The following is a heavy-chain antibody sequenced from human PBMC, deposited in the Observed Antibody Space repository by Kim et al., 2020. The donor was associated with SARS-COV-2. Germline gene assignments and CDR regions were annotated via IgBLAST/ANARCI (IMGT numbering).Heavy chain of an antibody. CDR1: GFTFSSYW. Sequence: GGSLRLSCAASGFTFSSYWMSWVRQAPGKGLEWVANIKQDGSEKYYVDSVKGRFTISRDNAKNSLYLQMNSLRAEDTAVYYCARGERYSSGWTFDYWGQGTLVTVSS. V-gene: IGHV3-7*03. D-gene: IGHD6-19*01. CDR2: IKQDGSEK. J-gene: IGHJ4*02. CDR3: ARGERYSSGWTFDY.